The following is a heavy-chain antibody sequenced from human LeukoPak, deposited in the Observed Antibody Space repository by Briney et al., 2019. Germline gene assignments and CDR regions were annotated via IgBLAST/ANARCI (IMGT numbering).Heavy chain of an antibody. D-gene: IGHD3-3*01. J-gene: IGHJ5*02. V-gene: IGHV4-39*07. CDR1: GGSISSSSYY. Sequence: SETLSLTCTVSGGSISSSSYYWGWIRQPPGKGLEWIGSIYYSGSTYYNPSLKSRVTMSVDTSKNQFSLKLSSVTAADTAVYYCARTPPGGVTIFENWFDPWGQGTLVTVSS. CDR2: IYYSGST. CDR3: ARTPPGGVTIFENWFDP.